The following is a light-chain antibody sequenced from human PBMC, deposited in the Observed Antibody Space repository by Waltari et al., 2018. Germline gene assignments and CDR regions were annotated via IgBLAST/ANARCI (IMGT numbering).Light chain of an antibody. CDR1: RGSDRY. V-gene: IGKV1-39*01. J-gene: IGKJ5*01. Sequence: TGRASRGSDRYLTWYQQRPGRAPKRLIYDASTLQREVPTRFSGGGIGTDFTLTINNLQPEDFATYFCQQSYSPPFTFGQGTRLEI. CDR3: QQSYSPPFT. CDR2: DAS.